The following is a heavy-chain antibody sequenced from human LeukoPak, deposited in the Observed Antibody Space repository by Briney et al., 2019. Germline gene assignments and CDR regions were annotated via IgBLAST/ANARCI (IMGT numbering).Heavy chain of an antibody. CDR3: ARESSGIAAAGRFDP. J-gene: IGHJ5*02. Sequence: GGSLRLSXAASGFTFDDYGMSWVRQPPGKGLEWVSGINWNGGSTCYADSVKGRFTISRDNAKNSLYLQMNSLRAEDTALYYCARESSGIAAAGRFDPWGQGTLVTVSS. D-gene: IGHD6-13*01. V-gene: IGHV3-20*04. CDR2: INWNGGST. CDR1: GFTFDDYG.